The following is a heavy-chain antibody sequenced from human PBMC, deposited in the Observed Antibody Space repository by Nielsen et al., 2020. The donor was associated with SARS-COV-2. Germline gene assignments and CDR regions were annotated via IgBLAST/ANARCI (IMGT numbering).Heavy chain of an antibody. D-gene: IGHD6-19*01. J-gene: IGHJ4*02. Sequence: SETLSLTCTVSGGSISSYYWSWIRQPPRKGLEWIGYIYYSGSTNYNPSLKSRVTISVDTSKNQFSLKLSSVTAADTAVYYCARLGNGWYDKWGQGTLVTVSS. V-gene: IGHV4-59*01. CDR2: IYYSGST. CDR3: ARLGNGWYDK. CDR1: GGSISSYY.